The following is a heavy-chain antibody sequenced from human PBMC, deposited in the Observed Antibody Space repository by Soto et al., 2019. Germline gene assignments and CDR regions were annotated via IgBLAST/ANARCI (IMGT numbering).Heavy chain of an antibody. Sequence: GGSLRLSCAASGFTFSSYAMHWVRQAPGKGLEWVAVISYDGSNKYYADSVKGRFTISRDNSKNTLYLQMNSLRAEDTAVYYCARYYSSSWPYYYYYGMDVWGQGTTVTVSS. CDR3: ARYYSSSWPYYYYYGMDV. CDR1: GFTFSSYA. D-gene: IGHD6-13*01. CDR2: ISYDGSNK. V-gene: IGHV3-30-3*01. J-gene: IGHJ6*02.